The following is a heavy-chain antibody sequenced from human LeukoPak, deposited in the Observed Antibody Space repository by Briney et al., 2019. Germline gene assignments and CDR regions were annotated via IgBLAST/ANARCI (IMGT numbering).Heavy chain of an antibody. CDR2: IKEDGSEK. CDR3: ARDLYSQY. CDR1: GFTFSAHW. J-gene: IGHJ4*02. D-gene: IGHD2-21*01. Sequence: GGSLRLSCAASGFTFSAHWMSWVRQAPGKGLEWVANIKEDGSEKYYVDSVKGRFTISRDIAKKSLYLQMNSLRAEDTAVYYCARDLYSQYWGQGTLVTVSS. V-gene: IGHV3-7*01.